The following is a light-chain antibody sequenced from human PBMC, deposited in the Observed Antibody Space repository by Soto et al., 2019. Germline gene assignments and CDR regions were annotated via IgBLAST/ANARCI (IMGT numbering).Light chain of an antibody. V-gene: IGKV3-11*01. CDR1: QSVSSY. CDR3: KPRSNWLT. J-gene: IGKJ4*01. CDR2: DAS. Sequence: EIVLTQSPATLALPLREVPSLSGRASQSVSSYLAWYPQKPGQAPRLLIYDASNRATGIPARFSGSGSGTDFTLTISSLEREDFAVYYCKPRSNWLTCGGGTKVDIK.